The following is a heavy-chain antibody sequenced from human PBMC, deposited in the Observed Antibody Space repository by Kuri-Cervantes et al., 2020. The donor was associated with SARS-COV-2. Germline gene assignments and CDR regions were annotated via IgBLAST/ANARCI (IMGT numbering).Heavy chain of an antibody. V-gene: IGHV3-23*01. CDR2: ISIRSDVT. Sequence: GGSLRLSCAASRFSFGSYAMGWIRQAPGKGLEYVSSISIRSDVTNYGDSVKGRFTISRDSSKDTLYLQMNSLRAEDTAIYYCAKGFMEIPPTRYYDPWGQGTLVTVSS. CDR3: AKGFMEIPPTRYYDP. CDR1: RFSFGSYA. J-gene: IGHJ5*02. D-gene: IGHD3-10*01.